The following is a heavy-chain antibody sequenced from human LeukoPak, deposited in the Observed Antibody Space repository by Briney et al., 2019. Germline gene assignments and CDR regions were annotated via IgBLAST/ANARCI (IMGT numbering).Heavy chain of an antibody. V-gene: IGHV5-51*01. CDR3: ARGRDSFGHPNFDY. CDR2: IYPGDSDT. Sequence: GESLKISCKGSGYSFTSYWLGWVRPMPGKGLEWMGIIYPGDSDTRYSPSFQGQVTISADQSISTAYLQWNSLKASDSAMYFCARGRDSFGHPNFDYWGQGTLVTVSS. J-gene: IGHJ4*02. CDR1: GYSFTSYW. D-gene: IGHD3-3*01.